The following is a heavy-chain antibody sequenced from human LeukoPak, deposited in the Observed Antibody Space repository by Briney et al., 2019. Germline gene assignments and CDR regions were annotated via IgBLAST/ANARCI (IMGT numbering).Heavy chain of an antibody. D-gene: IGHD6-19*01. J-gene: IGHJ4*02. CDR2: INNDGSSA. CDR1: GFTFNNYW. V-gene: IGHV3-74*01. Sequence: GGSLRLSCAASGFTFNNYWIHWVRQVPGKGLVWVSRINNDGSSASYVDSVKGRFTISRDNSKNTLYLQMNSLRAEDTAVYYCAKESQWLARPFDYWGQGTLVTVSS. CDR3: AKESQWLARPFDY.